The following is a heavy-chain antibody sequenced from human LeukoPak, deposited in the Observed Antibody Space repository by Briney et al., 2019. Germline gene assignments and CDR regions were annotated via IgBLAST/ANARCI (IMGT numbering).Heavy chain of an antibody. CDR2: IYHSGST. V-gene: IGHV4-38-2*01. D-gene: IGHD5-12*01. CDR1: GYSISSGYY. CDR3: ARGIRDSGYDYYFDY. J-gene: IGHJ4*02. Sequence: SETLSLTCAVSGYSISSGYYWGWIRQPPGKGLEWIGSIYHSGSTYYNPSLESRVTISVDTSKNQFSLKLSSVTAADTAVYYCARGIRDSGYDYYFDYWGQGTLVTVSS.